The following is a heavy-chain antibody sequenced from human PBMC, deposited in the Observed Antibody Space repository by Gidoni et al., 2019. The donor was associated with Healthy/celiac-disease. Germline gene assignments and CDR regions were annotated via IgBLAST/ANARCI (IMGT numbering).Heavy chain of an antibody. Sequence: EVQLVESGGGLVKPGGSLRLSCAASGFTFSNAWMSWGRQAPGTVLEWVGRSKSKTDGGTTDYAAPVKGRFTISRDDSKNTLYLQMNSLKTEDTAVYYCTTVSRLRYFDWLEHYYYMDVWGKGTTVTVSS. V-gene: IGHV3-15*01. CDR1: GFTFSNAW. CDR3: TTVSRLRYFDWLEHYYYMDV. CDR2: SKSKTDGGTT. D-gene: IGHD3-9*01. J-gene: IGHJ6*03.